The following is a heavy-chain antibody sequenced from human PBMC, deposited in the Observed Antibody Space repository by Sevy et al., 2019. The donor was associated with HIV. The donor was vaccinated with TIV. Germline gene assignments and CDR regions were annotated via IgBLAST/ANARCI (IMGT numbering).Heavy chain of an antibody. CDR2: LSFGCGEI. V-gene: IGHV3-23*01. CDR1: GFTFNKYS. D-gene: IGHD2-8*01. CDR3: AREGCTKPHDY. J-gene: IGHJ4*02. Sequence: GGSLRLSCAASGFTFNKYSMSWVRQPPGKGLEWVATLSFGCGEINYADSVKGRFTISRDNSKNSFYLQMNNLRAEDTALYYCAREGCTKPHDYWGEGTLVTVSS.